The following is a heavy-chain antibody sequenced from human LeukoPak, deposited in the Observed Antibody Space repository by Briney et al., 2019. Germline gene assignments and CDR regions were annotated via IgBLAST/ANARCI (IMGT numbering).Heavy chain of an antibody. Sequence: GGSLRLSCAVSGITLSNYGMSWARQAPGKGLEWVAGISGSGGSTNYAASVKGRFTISRDNPKNTLYLQMNSLRAEDTAVYFCAKRGVVIRVILVGFHKEAYYFDSWGQGALVTVSS. J-gene: IGHJ4*02. V-gene: IGHV3-23*01. CDR2: ISGSGGST. CDR3: AKRGVVIRVILVGFHKEAYYFDS. D-gene: IGHD3-22*01. CDR1: GITLSNYG.